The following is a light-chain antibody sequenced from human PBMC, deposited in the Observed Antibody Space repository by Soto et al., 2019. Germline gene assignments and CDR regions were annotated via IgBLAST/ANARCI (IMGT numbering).Light chain of an antibody. V-gene: IGKV3-20*01. CDR2: SAS. J-gene: IGKJ1*01. CDR1: QSVRNNY. Sequence: EIVLTQSPGTLSLSPGERATLSCRASQSVRNNYLAWYQQKHGQAPRLLIYSASNRATGIPDRFSGSGCGTDFTLTISRLEPEDFAVYYCQQYGSSGTFGQGTKV. CDR3: QQYGSSGT.